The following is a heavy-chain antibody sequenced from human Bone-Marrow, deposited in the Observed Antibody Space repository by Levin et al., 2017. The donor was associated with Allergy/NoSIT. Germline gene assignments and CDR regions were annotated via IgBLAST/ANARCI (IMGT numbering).Heavy chain of an antibody. J-gene: IGHJ3*01. V-gene: IGHV1-2*02. CDR3: ARISSAAFDV. CDR2: INVNSGDT. Sequence: ASVKVSCKASGYSFTDYSIHWVRLAPGQGLEWMGWINVNSGDTDSSQNFQGTVSMSRDTSISTAYMQVTSLTSNDTALYYCARISSAAFDVWSQGTVVAVS. CDR1: GYSFTDYS. D-gene: IGHD6-19*01.